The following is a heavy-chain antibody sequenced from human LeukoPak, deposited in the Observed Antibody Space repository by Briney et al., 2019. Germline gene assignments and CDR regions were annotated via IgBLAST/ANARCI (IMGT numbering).Heavy chain of an antibody. CDR1: GGTFSSYA. Sequence: SVKVSYKASGGTFSSYAISWVRQAPGQGLEWMGGIIPIFGTANYAQKFQGRVTITTDESTSTAYMELSSLRSEDTAVYYCARAGRWLRKLKSGDWFDPWGQGTLVTVSS. V-gene: IGHV1-69*05. J-gene: IGHJ5*02. D-gene: IGHD5-24*01. CDR2: IIPIFGTA. CDR3: ARAGRWLRKLKSGDWFDP.